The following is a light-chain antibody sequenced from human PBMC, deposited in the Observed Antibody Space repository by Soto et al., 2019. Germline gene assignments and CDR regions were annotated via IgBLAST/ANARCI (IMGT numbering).Light chain of an antibody. CDR3: QQSHGIPYT. CDR2: AAS. CDR1: QTISTY. V-gene: IGKV1-39*01. Sequence: DIQMTQSPSSLSASVGDRVTITCRASQTISTYLNWYQQNPGKAPKLLIYAASTLQSGVPSRFSGSGSGTDFTLTISSQRPEDFATSSCQQSHGIPYTFGQGTKLEIK. J-gene: IGKJ2*01.